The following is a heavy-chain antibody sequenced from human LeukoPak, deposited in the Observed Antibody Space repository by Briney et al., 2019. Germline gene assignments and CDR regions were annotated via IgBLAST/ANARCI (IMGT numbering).Heavy chain of an antibody. Sequence: PSETLSLTCTVSGGSISSSSYYWGWIRQPPGKGLEWIGSIYYSGSTYYNPSLKSRVTISVDTSKNQFSLKLSSVTAADTAVYYCARQREGLTGYYTSDYYYYMDVWGKGTTVTISS. V-gene: IGHV4-39*01. CDR1: GGSISSSSYY. D-gene: IGHD3-9*01. J-gene: IGHJ6*03. CDR2: IYYSGST. CDR3: ARQREGLTGYYTSDYYYYMDV.